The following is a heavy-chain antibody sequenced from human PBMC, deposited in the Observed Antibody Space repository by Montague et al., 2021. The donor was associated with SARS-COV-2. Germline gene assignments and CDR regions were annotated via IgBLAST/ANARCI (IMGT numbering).Heavy chain of an antibody. D-gene: IGHD6-19*01. CDR3: ARGSGWMGNAFDI. V-gene: IGHV4-59*01. J-gene: IGHJ3*02. CDR2: IYYSGST. Sequence: SETLSLTCTVSGGSISGYYWSWIRQPPGKGLEWIGYIYYSGSTNXNPSLKSRVTISVDTSKNQFSLKLSSVTAADTAVYYCARGSGWMGNAFDIWGQGTMVTASS. CDR1: GGSISGYY.